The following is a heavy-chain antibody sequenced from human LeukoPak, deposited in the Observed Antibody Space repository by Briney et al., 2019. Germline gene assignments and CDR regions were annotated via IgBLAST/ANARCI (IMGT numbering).Heavy chain of an antibody. Sequence: GGSLTLSCAASGFSFSTSPMSWVRQPPGKGLEWVSAMNNGPGATFYSDSVRGRFTISRDDSKSTLYLQMNSLRAEDTGTYYCAKTHYDLLDVWGQGTTVTVSS. V-gene: IGHV3-23*01. CDR3: AKTHYDLLDV. J-gene: IGHJ6*02. D-gene: IGHD5-12*01. CDR2: MNNGPGAT. CDR1: GFSFSTSP.